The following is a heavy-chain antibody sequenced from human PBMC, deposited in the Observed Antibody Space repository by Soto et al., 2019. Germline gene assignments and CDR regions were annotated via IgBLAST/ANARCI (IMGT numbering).Heavy chain of an antibody. CDR1: GGTFSSYA. V-gene: IGHV1-69*13. CDR3: ARDWEVDSYSSGWPPQFDP. Sequence: GASVKVSCKASGGTFSSYAISWVRQAPGQGLEWMGGIIPIFGTANYAQKFQGRVTITADESTSTAYMELSSLRSEDTAVYYCARDWEVDSYSSGWPPQFDPWGQGTLVTVS. J-gene: IGHJ5*02. CDR2: IIPIFGTA. D-gene: IGHD6-19*01.